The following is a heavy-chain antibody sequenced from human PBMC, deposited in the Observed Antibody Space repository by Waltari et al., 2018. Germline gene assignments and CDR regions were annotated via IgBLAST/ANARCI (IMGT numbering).Heavy chain of an antibody. CDR2: INGDGSDE. CDR1: GCTFRTYF. J-gene: IGHJ5*02. V-gene: IGHV3-7*04. CDR3: AGGDFWGASPLT. Sequence: EVQLVEAGGGWVQPGESLRLPCAGFGCTFRTYFMIWVRQPPGKGLESVANINGDGSDEWYVDSVKGRFTISRDNAKNSLYLQMNTLRAEDSAVYYCAGGDFWGASPLTWGQGTLVTVSS. D-gene: IGHD3-3*01.